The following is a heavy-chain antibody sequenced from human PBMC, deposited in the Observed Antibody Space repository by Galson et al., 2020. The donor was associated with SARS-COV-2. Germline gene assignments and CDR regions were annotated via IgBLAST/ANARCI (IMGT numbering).Heavy chain of an antibody. CDR1: GFTFSRYT. CDR3: AKDVEGVGFGDRNDY. D-gene: IGHD3-10*01. J-gene: IGHJ4*02. V-gene: IGHV3-23*01. CDR2: ISASGGST. Sequence: GGSLRLSCAASGFTFSRYTMNWVRQAPGKGLEWVSAISASGGSTFYADSVKGRFTISRDSSTSTVFLQMNSLRAEDTAIYFCAKDVEGVGFGDRNDYWGQGTPVTVSS.